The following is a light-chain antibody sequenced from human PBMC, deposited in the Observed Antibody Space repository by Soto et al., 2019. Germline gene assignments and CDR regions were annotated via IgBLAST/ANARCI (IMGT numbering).Light chain of an antibody. CDR3: QQYGSSPLT. V-gene: IGKV3-20*01. CDR2: GAS. Sequence: EIVLTQSPGTLSLSPGERATLSCRASQSVSSSYLAWYQQKPGQAPRLLIFGASSRATGIPDRFRGSGSGTDFPLTISRLEPDDFAVYYWQQYGSSPLTFGGGTKVQI. J-gene: IGKJ4*01. CDR1: QSVSSSY.